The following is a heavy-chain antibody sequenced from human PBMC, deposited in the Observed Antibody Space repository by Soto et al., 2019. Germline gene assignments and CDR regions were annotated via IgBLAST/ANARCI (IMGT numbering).Heavy chain of an antibody. CDR3: AKERWAAAGTPTLDY. CDR1: GFTFSSYA. V-gene: IGHV3-23*01. D-gene: IGHD6-13*01. J-gene: IGHJ4*02. CDR2: ISGGTSST. Sequence: EVQLLESGGGLVQPGGSLRLSCAASGFTFSSYAMSWVRQAPEKGLEWVSAISGGTSSTYYADSVKGRFTISRDNSKNTLYLQMNSLRAEDTAVYYCAKERWAAAGTPTLDYWGQGTLVTVSS.